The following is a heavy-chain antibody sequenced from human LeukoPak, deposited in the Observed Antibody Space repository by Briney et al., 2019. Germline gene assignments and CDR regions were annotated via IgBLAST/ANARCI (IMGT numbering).Heavy chain of an antibody. D-gene: IGHD1-14*01. CDR3: ARWASISREPGGFFDH. CDR1: GDSVTNDFF. J-gene: IGHJ4*02. V-gene: IGHV4-38-2*02. CDR2: FCLGRDT. Sequence: TSETLSLTCTVSGDSVTNDFFWGWVRQPPGKELEWIGSFCLGRDTYYRPSLKSRVSISVDTSKNQFSLNPNSVTAADTAVYYCARWASISREPGGFFDHWGQGTLVTVSS.